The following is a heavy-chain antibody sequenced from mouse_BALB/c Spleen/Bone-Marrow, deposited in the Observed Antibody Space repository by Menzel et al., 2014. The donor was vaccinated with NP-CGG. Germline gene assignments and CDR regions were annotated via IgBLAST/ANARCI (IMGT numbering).Heavy chain of an antibody. J-gene: IGHJ3*01. CDR1: DYSITSGYS. Sequence: EVQLQESGPDLVKPSQSLSLTCTVTDYSITSGYSWHWIRQFPGNKLEWMGYIHNSGSPNYNPSLKSRISITRDTSKNQFFFQLNSVTIEDTATYYCARDYYGWFAYWGQGTLVTVSA. V-gene: IGHV3-1*02. CDR2: IHNSGSP. D-gene: IGHD1-1*01. CDR3: ARDYYGWFAY.